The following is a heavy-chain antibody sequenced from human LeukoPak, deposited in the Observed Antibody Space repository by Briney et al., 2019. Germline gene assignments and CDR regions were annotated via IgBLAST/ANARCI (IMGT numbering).Heavy chain of an antibody. Sequence: PSETLSLTCAVYGGSFSGYYWSWIRQPPGKGLEWIGEINHSGSTNYNPSLKSRVTISVDTSKNQFSLKLSAVTAADTAVYYCAREGGPYRPLDYSGQGTLVTVSS. J-gene: IGHJ4*02. V-gene: IGHV4-34*01. CDR1: GGSFSGYY. CDR3: AREGGPYRPLDY. CDR2: INHSGST.